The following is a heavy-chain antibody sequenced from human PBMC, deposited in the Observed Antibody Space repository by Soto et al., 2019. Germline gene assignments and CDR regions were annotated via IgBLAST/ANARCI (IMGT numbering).Heavy chain of an antibody. CDR3: TRSGSSPYYYGMDV. V-gene: IGHV3-74*01. Sequence: GGSLRLSCAASGLTFSSYWMHWVRQDPGKGLVWVSRINSDGSNTNYADSVKGRFTISRDNAKNTLYLQMNSLRAEDTAVYYCTRSGSSPYYYGMDVWGQGTTVTVSS. CDR2: INSDGSNT. CDR1: GLTFSSYW. J-gene: IGHJ6*02. D-gene: IGHD6-6*01.